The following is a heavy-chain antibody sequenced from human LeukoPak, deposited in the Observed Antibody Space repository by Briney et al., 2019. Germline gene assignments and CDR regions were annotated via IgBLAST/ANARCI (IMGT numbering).Heavy chain of an antibody. CDR3: ARGVYYYGSGSLNWFDP. CDR2: IYTSGSA. CDR1: GGSISSGSYY. Sequence: ASQTLSLTCTVSGGSISSGSYYWSWIRQPAGKGLEWIGRIYTSGSANYNPSLKSRVTISLDTSKNQFSLRLTSVTAADTAVYYCARGVYYYGSGSLNWFDPWGQGTLVTVSS. J-gene: IGHJ5*02. V-gene: IGHV4-61*02. D-gene: IGHD3-10*01.